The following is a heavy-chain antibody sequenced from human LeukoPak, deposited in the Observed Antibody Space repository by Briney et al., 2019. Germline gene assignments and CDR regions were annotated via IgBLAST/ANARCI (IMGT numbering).Heavy chain of an antibody. J-gene: IGHJ4*02. V-gene: IGHV3-48*04. D-gene: IGHD1-26*01. CDR3: ARRRDSGSLQHFDY. Sequence: TGGSLRLSCAASGFTFGIYAMNWVRQAPGKGLEWVSYIGPSGSNIYYADSVKGRFTISRDNVKNSLYLQMNSLRAEDTAVYYCARRRDSGSLQHFDYWGQGTLVTVS. CDR1: GFTFGIYA. CDR2: IGPSGSNI.